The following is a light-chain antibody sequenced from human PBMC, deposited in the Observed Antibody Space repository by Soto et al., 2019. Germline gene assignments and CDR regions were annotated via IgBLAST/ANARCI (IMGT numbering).Light chain of an antibody. V-gene: IGKV3-20*01. Sequence: EIVLTQSPGPLSLSPGERATLSCRASQSVSSSYLAWYQQKPGQAPRLLIYRTSNRATGIPDRFSGSGSGTGFTLTISSLEPEDFAVYWCQQYDSSPRTFGQGTKVESK. J-gene: IGKJ1*01. CDR2: RTS. CDR1: QSVSSSY. CDR3: QQYDSSPRT.